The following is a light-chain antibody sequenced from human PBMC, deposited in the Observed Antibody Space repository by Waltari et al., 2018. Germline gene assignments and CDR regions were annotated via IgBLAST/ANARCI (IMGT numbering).Light chain of an antibody. CDR1: QSLVHSDGNTY. Sequence: VVMTQSPLSLPVTLGQPASISCRSSQSLVHSDGNTYLYWFQQRPGQSPRRLIYKVSKRIGAVPDRCVEGESGADYTRKISRVEAEDVGVYGCRQDTHVPYNFGPGTKLETK. J-gene: IGKJ2*01. V-gene: IGKV2-30*02. CDR3: RQDTHVPYN. CDR2: KVS.